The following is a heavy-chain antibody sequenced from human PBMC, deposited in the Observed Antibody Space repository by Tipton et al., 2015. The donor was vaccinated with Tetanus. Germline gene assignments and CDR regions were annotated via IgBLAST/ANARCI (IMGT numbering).Heavy chain of an antibody. CDR2: VDRSGTT. V-gene: IGHV4-4*07. CDR1: GVSISGYY. Sequence: TLSLTCTVSGVSISGYYWSWIRQPAGKGLEWIGRVDRSGTTTYNPSLKGRVTMSLDTSKNQFSLRLTSVTAADTAVYSCAGGLVRWYEPWGRGTLVTVSS. CDR3: AGGLVRWYEP. D-gene: IGHD3-10*01. J-gene: IGHJ5*02.